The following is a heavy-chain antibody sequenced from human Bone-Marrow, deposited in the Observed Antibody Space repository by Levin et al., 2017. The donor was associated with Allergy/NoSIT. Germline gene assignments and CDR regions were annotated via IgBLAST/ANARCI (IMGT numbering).Heavy chain of an antibody. CDR3: ATDGGYNHFD. CDR1: GFTFSSAW. V-gene: IGHV3-74*01. J-gene: IGHJ4*02. CDR2: INNDGSTT. D-gene: IGHD3-16*01. Sequence: GGSLRLSCVASGFTFSSAWMHWVRQVPGKGLVWVSHINNDGSTTTYADSVKGRFTISRDNARNTVFLQMNSLRAEDTAVYYCATDGGYNHFDWGQGTLVTVSS.